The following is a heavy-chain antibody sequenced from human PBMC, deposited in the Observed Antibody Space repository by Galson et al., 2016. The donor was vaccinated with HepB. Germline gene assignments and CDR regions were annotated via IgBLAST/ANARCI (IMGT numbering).Heavy chain of an antibody. CDR1: GGSISRSSYY. Sequence: SETLSLTCTVSGGSISRSSYYWGWIRQPPGKGLEWIGSIYYSGTTNHNPSLKSRVTTSVDTSKNQFSLKLTSVTAADTAVYYCARSSYYGSGSYFGYWGQGILVTGSS. D-gene: IGHD3-10*01. CDR2: IYYSGTT. V-gene: IGHV4-39*01. J-gene: IGHJ4*02. CDR3: ARSSYYGSGSYFGY.